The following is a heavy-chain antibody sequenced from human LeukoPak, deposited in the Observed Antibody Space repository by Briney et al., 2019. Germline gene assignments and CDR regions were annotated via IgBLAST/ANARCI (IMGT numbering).Heavy chain of an antibody. CDR3: ARVLTDTFLIPFDY. CDR2: IYHSGST. V-gene: IGHV4-38-2*02. Sequence: SETLSLTCTVSGYSISSGYYWGWIRQPPGKGLEWIGSIYHSGSTYYNPSLKSRVTISVDTSKNQFSLKLSSVTAADTAVYYCARVLTDTFLIPFDYWGQGTLVTVSS. CDR1: GYSISSGYY. D-gene: IGHD3-16*01. J-gene: IGHJ4*02.